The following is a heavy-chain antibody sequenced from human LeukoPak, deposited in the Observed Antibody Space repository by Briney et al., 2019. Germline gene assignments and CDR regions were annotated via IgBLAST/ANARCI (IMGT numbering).Heavy chain of an antibody. CDR3: ARVWGGTGTTPGLFDY. CDR2: ISYDGSSK. D-gene: IGHD1-1*01. Sequence: PGRSLRLSCAASGFTFSSYAMHWVRQAPGKGLEWVAVISYDGSSKYYADSVKGRFTISRDNSKNTLYLQMNSLRAEDTAVYYCARVWGGTGTTPGLFDYWGQGTLVTASS. J-gene: IGHJ4*02. V-gene: IGHV3-30-3*01. CDR1: GFTFSSYA.